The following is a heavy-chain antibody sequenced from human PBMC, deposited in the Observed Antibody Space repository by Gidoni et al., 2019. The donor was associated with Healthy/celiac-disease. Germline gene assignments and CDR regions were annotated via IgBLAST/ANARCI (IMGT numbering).Heavy chain of an antibody. D-gene: IGHD3-10*01. CDR2: ISYDGSNK. J-gene: IGHJ6*03. CDR3: AKDMADRFGYYYYYMDV. CDR1: GFTFSSYG. Sequence: QVQLVESGGGVVKPGRSLRLSCAAPGFTFSSYGMHWVRQAPGKGLGWVAVISYDGSNKYYADSVKGRFTISRDNSKNTLYLQMNSLRAEDTAVYYCAKDMADRFGYYYYYMDVWGKGTTVTVSS. V-gene: IGHV3-30*18.